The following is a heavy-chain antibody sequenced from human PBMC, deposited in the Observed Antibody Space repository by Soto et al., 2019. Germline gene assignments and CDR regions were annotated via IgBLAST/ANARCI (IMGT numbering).Heavy chain of an antibody. D-gene: IGHD3-10*01. J-gene: IGHJ4*02. CDR2: IYYSGST. V-gene: IGHV4-31*02. CDR3: ASRASSDYFEY. Sequence: GGCRIVNQQHPGKGLEWIGYIYYSGSTYYNPSLKSRVTISVDTSKKQFSLKLSSVTAADTAVYYCASRASSDYFEYRGKGTLV. CDR1: GGC.